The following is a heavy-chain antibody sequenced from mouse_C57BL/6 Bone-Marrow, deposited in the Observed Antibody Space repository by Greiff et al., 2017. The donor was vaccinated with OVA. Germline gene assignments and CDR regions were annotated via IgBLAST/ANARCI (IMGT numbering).Heavy chain of an antibody. D-gene: IGHD2-4*01. V-gene: IGHV5-17*01. CDR1: GFTFSDYG. CDR2: ISSGSSTI. J-gene: IGHJ2*01. CDR3: ARSDYDYFDY. Sequence: EVMLVESGGGLVKPGGSLKLSCAASGFTFSDYGMHWVRQAPEKGLEWVAYISSGSSTIYYADTVKGRFTISSDNAKNPLFLQMTSLRSEDTAMYYCARSDYDYFDYWGQGTTLTVSS.